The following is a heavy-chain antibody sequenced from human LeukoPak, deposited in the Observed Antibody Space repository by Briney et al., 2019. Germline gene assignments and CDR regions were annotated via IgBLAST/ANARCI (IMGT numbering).Heavy chain of an antibody. J-gene: IGHJ5*01. V-gene: IGHV3-23*01. Sequence: GGSLRLSCVASGFSFGNYAMSWVRQAPGKGLQWVSQISGTGGATWYAGFARDRFTISRDNSKKTLYLQMSGLRAEDTAMYYCVKDPRDTYGTNWFVSWGQGTLLIVSS. CDR2: ISGTGGAT. CDR1: GFSFGNYA. CDR3: VKDPRDTYGTNWFVS. D-gene: IGHD2-21*01.